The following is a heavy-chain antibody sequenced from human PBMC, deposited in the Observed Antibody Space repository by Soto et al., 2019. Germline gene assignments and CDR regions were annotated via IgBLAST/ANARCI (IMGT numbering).Heavy chain of an antibody. D-gene: IGHD3-3*01. J-gene: IGHJ5*02. CDR2: IYSGGST. V-gene: IGHV3-53*01. CDR1: GFTVSSNY. CDR3: ARARVRFLEWHLQANWFDP. Sequence: EVQLVESGGGLIQPGGSLRLSCAASGFTVSSNYMSWVRQAPGKGLEWVSVIYSGGSTYYADSVKGRFTISRDNSKNTLYLQMNSLRAEDTAVYYCARARVRFLEWHLQANWFDPWGQGTLVTVSS.